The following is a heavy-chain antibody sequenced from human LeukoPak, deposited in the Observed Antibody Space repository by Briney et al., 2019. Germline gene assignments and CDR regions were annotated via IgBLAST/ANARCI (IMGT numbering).Heavy chain of an antibody. D-gene: IGHD1-26*01. CDR3: ATGAASYYGD. V-gene: IGHV1-2*02. J-gene: IGHJ4*02. CDR1: GYTFTAYY. Sequence: ASLKLSCKASGYTFTAYYMHWVRQAPGQGLEWMGWINPNSGDTNYAQKFQGRVTMARDTSINTVYMQLSRLRSDDTAVYYCATGAASYYGDWGQGTLVTVSS. CDR2: INPNSGDT.